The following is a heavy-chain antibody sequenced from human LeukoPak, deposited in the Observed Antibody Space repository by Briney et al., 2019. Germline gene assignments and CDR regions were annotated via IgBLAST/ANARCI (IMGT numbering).Heavy chain of an antibody. CDR2: IYYSGST. V-gene: IGHV4-59*11. CDR3: ARGAEDSGGYPHGWFDP. CDR1: GGSISSHY. Sequence: SETLSLTCTVSGGSISSHYWSWIRQPPGKGLEWIGYIYYSGSTNYNPSLKSRVTISVDTSKNQFSLKLSSVTAADTAVYYCARGAEDSGGYPHGWFDPWGQGTLVTVSS. J-gene: IGHJ5*02. D-gene: IGHD3-22*01.